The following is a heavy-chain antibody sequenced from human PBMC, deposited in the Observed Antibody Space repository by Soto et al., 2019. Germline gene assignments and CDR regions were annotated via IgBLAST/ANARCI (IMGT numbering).Heavy chain of an antibody. D-gene: IGHD2-21*02. CDR2: ISYDGSNK. Sequence: PGGSLRLSCAASGFTFSSYAMHWVRQAPGKGLEWVAVISYDGSNKYYADSVKGRFTISRDNSKNTLYLQMNSLRAEDTAVYYCARDRAYCGGDCLFPYWGQGTLVTVSS. J-gene: IGHJ4*02. CDR1: GFTFSSYA. V-gene: IGHV3-30-3*01. CDR3: ARDRAYCGGDCLFPY.